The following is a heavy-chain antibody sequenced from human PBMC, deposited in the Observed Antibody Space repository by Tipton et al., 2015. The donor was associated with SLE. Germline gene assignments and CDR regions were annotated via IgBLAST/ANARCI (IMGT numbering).Heavy chain of an antibody. V-gene: IGHV4-59*01. CDR1: GGSISSYS. CDR3: ARDSAVNFWYFDL. CDR2: ISYTGNT. Sequence: TLSLTCSVSGGSISSYSWSWIRQPAGKGVEWIGYISYTGNTNFNPSLKSRVTMSVATSKNQFSLRLTSVTAADTAMYYCARDSAVNFWYFDLWGRGTLVTVSS. J-gene: IGHJ2*01.